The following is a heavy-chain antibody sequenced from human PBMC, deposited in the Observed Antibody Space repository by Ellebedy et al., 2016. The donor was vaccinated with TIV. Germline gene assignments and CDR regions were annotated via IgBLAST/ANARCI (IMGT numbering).Heavy chain of an antibody. CDR2: VSHSGST. Sequence: MPSETLSLTCTVSGGSISSNYWSWIRQPPGKGLGWIGYVSHSGSTNYNPSLKSRVTISEDTSKNQFSLKLSSVTAADTAVYYCARWDYGADDAFDIWGQGTMVTVSS. D-gene: IGHD4-17*01. J-gene: IGHJ3*02. CDR3: ARWDYGADDAFDI. CDR1: GGSISSNY. V-gene: IGHV4-59*01.